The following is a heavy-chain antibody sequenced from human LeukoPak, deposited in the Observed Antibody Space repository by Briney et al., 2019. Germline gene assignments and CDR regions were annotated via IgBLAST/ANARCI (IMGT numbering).Heavy chain of an antibody. CDR3: AREAFDRIAAAGTNYMDV. CDR2: ISSSSSYI. CDR1: GFTFSSYS. D-gene: IGHD6-13*01. J-gene: IGHJ6*03. Sequence: GGSLRLSCAASGFTFSSYSMNWVRQAPGKGLEWVSSISSSSSYIYYADSVKGRFTISRDNAKNSLYLQMNSLRAEDTAVYYCAREAFDRIAAAGTNYMDVWGKGTTVTISS. V-gene: IGHV3-21*01.